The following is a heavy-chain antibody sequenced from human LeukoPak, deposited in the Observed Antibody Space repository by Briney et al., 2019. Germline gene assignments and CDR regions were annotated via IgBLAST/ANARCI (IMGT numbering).Heavy chain of an antibody. V-gene: IGHV4-61*02. CDR3: ARSLPMYYFDY. J-gene: IGHJ4*02. Sequence: PSETLSLTCTVSGGSISSGSYYWSWIRQPAGKGLEWIGRIYTSGSTNYNPSLKSRVTISVDTSKNQFSLKLSSVTAADTAVYYCARSLPMYYFDYWGQGTLVTVSS. CDR2: IYTSGST. CDR1: GGSISSGSYY.